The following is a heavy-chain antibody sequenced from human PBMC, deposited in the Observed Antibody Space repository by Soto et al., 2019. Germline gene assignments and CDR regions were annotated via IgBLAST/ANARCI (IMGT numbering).Heavy chain of an antibody. CDR3: ARDTNYCDSSGNGYYFDY. CDR1: GYTFTNYG. CDR2: ISAYNDNT. J-gene: IGHJ4*02. D-gene: IGHD3-22*01. Sequence: ASVKVSCKASGYTFTNYGISWVRQAPGQGLEWMGWISAYNDNTNCAQKLQGRVTMTTDTSTSTAYMELRSLRSDDTAVYYCARDTNYCDSSGNGYYFDYWGQGTLVTVS. V-gene: IGHV1-18*01.